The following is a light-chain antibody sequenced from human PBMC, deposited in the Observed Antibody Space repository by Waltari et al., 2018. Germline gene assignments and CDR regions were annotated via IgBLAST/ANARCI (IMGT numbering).Light chain of an antibody. CDR2: MAS. Sequence: DIQITQSPCTLSASLGDRVTSSCRASQSVGTWLAWYQQKPGKAPKLLIYMASSLESGVPSRFSGSGSGTEFTLTISGLQPDDFATYSCQQYSSFSTFGQGTKV. CDR3: QQYSSFST. J-gene: IGKJ2*01. V-gene: IGKV1-5*03. CDR1: QSVGTW.